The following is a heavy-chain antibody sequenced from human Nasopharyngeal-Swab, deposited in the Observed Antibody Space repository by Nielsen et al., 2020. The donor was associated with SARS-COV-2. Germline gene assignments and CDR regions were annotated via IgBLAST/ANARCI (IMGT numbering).Heavy chain of an antibody. Sequence: GSLRLSCAASGFIFSTYSMNWVRQAPGKGLEWVSSISSSSSYIYYADSVKGRFTISRDNAKNSLYLQMNSLRAEDTAVFYCTRDLGRWQLFDPWGQGTLVTVSS. J-gene: IGHJ5*02. CDR2: ISSSSSYI. V-gene: IGHV3-21*01. CDR1: GFIFSTYS. CDR3: TRDLGRWQLFDP. D-gene: IGHD7-27*01.